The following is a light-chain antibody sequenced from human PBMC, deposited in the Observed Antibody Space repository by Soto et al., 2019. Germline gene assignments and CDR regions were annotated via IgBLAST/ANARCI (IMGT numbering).Light chain of an antibody. Sequence: EVVLTQSPGTLSLSPGEGATLSCRASQDVSDNYLAWYQHKPGQPPRLLIYGASNRATAIPDRFSGSGSGTDFTLTISRLEPEDFAVYFCQQYGSSPRTFGQGTKLDIK. J-gene: IGKJ2*01. V-gene: IGKV3-20*01. CDR2: GAS. CDR3: QQYGSSPRT. CDR1: QDVSDNY.